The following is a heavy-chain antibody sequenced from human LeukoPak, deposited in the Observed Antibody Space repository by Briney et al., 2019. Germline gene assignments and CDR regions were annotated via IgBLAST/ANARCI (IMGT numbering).Heavy chain of an antibody. V-gene: IGHV3-21*01. CDR3: ARDGSYDSSGYRLDDAFDI. Sequence: GGSLRLSCAASGFTFSSYSMNWVRQAPGKGLEWVSSISSSSSYIYYADSVKGRFTISRDNAKNSLYLQMNSLRAEDTAVYYCARDGSYDSSGYRLDDAFDIWGQGTMVTVSS. J-gene: IGHJ3*02. CDR2: ISSSSSYI. D-gene: IGHD3-22*01. CDR1: GFTFSSYS.